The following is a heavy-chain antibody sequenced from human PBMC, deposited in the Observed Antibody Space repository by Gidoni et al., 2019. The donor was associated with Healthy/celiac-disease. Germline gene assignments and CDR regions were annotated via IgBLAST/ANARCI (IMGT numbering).Heavy chain of an antibody. CDR3: AREVYDSSGYYYFMADY. V-gene: IGHV3-30-3*01. Sequence: QVQLVESGGGVVQPGRSLRLSCAASGFTFSRYAMHWVRQAPGKGLEWVAVISYDGSNKYYADSVKGRFTISRDNSKNTLYLQMNSLRAEDTAVYYCAREVYDSSGYYYFMADYWGQGTLVTVSS. J-gene: IGHJ4*02. CDR1: GFTFSRYA. CDR2: ISYDGSNK. D-gene: IGHD3-22*01.